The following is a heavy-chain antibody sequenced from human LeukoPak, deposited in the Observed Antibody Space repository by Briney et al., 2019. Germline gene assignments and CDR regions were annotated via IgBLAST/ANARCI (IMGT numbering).Heavy chain of an antibody. D-gene: IGHD1-26*01. J-gene: IGHJ4*02. CDR3: ARLSLMGASVDY. Sequence: SETLSLTRTVSGGSINNYYWSWVRQPPGKGLEWIGYIYYTGSTNYNPSLKSRITISVDTSKNQFSLKLSSVTAADTAVYYCARLSLMGASVDYWGQGTLVTVSS. V-gene: IGHV4-59*01. CDR2: IYYTGST. CDR1: GGSINNYY.